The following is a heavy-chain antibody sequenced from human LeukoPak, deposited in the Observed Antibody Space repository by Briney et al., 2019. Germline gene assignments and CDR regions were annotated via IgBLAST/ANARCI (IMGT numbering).Heavy chain of an antibody. V-gene: IGHV4-4*02. Sequence: SGTLSLTCAVSGDSFISSIWWNWVRQPPGKGLEWIGEIYHSGSTNYNLSFKSRVTISIDKSKKQISLKLTSVTAADTAVYYCARRSVGGAVATGLDYWGQGALVTVSS. CDR2: IYHSGST. CDR1: GDSFISSIW. D-gene: IGHD6-13*01. CDR3: ARRSVGGAVATGLDY. J-gene: IGHJ4*02.